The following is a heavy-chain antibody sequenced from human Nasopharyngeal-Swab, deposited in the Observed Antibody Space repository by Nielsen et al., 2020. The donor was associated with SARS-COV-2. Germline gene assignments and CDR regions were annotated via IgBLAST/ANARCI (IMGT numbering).Heavy chain of an antibody. CDR2: ISSSGSTI. CDR3: AKGGAGYYYGSGSYYSY. V-gene: IGHV3-11*01. Sequence: WIRQPPGKGLEWVSYISSSGSTIYYADSVKGRFTISRDNAKNSLYLQMNSLRAEDTAVYYCAKGGAGYYYGSGSYYSYWGQGTLVTVSS. J-gene: IGHJ4*02. D-gene: IGHD3-10*01.